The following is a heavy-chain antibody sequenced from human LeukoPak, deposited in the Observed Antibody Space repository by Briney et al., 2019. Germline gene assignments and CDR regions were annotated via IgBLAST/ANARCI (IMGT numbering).Heavy chain of an antibody. J-gene: IGHJ3*02. V-gene: IGHV3-30-3*01. CDR1: GFTFSSYA. CDR3: ARGVGYYDILTGYHDAFDI. CDR2: ISYDGSNK. Sequence: GRSLRLSCAASGFTFSSYAMHWVRQAPGKGLEWVAVISYDGSNKYYADSVKGRFTISRDNSKNTLYLQMNSLRAEDTAVYYCARGVGYYDILTGYHDAFDIWGQGTMVTVSS. D-gene: IGHD3-9*01.